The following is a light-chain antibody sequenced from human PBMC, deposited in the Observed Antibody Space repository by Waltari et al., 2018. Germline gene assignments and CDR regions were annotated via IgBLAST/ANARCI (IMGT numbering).Light chain of an antibody. CDR3: QQRKDWPPIT. CDR1: QTVSTF. V-gene: IGKV3-11*01. Sequence: EIVLTQSPATLSLSPGERATLSCRASQTVSTFLAWYQQTPGQAPRLLIYEASNRAAGIPARFSGSGSGTEFTLTISSLEPEDSAVYYCQQRKDWPPITFGQGTRLEIK. CDR2: EAS. J-gene: IGKJ5*01.